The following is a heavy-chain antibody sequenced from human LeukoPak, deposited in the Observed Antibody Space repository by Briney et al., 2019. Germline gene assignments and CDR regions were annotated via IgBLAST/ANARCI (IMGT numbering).Heavy chain of an antibody. V-gene: IGHV4-4*07. CDR3: ARVDLRAAFFDY. J-gene: IGHJ4*02. CDR1: GGSISSYY. CDR2: IYTSGNT. Sequence: SETLSLTCTVSGGSISSYYWTWIRQPAGKGLEWIGRIYTSGNTGYNPSLKSRVTMSVDTSKNQFSLNLSSVTAADTAVYYCARVDLRAAFFDYWGQGTLVTVSS. D-gene: IGHD2-15*01.